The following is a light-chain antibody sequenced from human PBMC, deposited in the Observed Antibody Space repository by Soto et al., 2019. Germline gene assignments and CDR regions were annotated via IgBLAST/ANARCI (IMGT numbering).Light chain of an antibody. CDR3: QQYDNLPQLP. J-gene: IGKJ4*01. CDR2: EAA. V-gene: IGKV1-33*01. Sequence: DIQMTQSPSSLSASVGDRVTISCQASQDVGKHLNWYQQRPGKAPKILIYEAANLATGVPSRFSASGSGTHFTFSIRSLQPEDIGTYYCQQYDNLPQLPVGAGTKVDIK. CDR1: QDVGKH.